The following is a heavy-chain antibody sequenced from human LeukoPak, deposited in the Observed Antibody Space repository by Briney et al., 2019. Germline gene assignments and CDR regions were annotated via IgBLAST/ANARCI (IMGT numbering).Heavy chain of an antibody. CDR3: ARGLGSWYNS. J-gene: IGHJ5*01. V-gene: IGHV4-34*01. CDR1: GGSSTTYY. CDR2: INHSGSP. Sequence: SETLSLTCAVYGGSSTTYYWSWIRQPPGKGLEWIGEINHSGSPNYNPSLKSRATISEDSSKNQFSLKLSSVTAADTAVYYCARGLGSWYNSWGQGTRVTLFS.